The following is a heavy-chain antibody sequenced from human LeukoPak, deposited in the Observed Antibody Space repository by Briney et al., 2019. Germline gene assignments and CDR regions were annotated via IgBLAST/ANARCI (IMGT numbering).Heavy chain of an antibody. CDR1: GGSISSGGYS. V-gene: IGHV4-30-2*01. CDR2: IYHSGST. CDR3: ARDKEWELLIYFDY. Sequence: SQTLSLTCAVSGGSISSGGYSWSWIRQPPGKGLEWIGYIYHSGSTYYNPSLKSRVTISVDRSKNQFSLKLSSVTAADTAVYYCARDKEWELLIYFDYWGQGTLVTVSS. J-gene: IGHJ4*02. D-gene: IGHD1-26*01.